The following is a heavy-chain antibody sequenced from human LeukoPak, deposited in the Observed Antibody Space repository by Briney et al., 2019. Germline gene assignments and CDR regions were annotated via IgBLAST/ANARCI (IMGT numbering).Heavy chain of an antibody. D-gene: IGHD3-10*01. V-gene: IGHV1-8*01. CDR3: ARTPPAMVRGVSYYYYYGMDV. CDR2: MNPNRGNT. Sequence: ASVKVSCKASGYTFTSYDINWVRQATGQGLEWMGWMNPNRGNTGYAQKFQGRVTMTRNTSISTAYMELSSLRSEDTAVYYCARTPPAMVRGVSYYYYYGMDVWGQGTTVTVSS. CDR1: GYTFTSYD. J-gene: IGHJ6*02.